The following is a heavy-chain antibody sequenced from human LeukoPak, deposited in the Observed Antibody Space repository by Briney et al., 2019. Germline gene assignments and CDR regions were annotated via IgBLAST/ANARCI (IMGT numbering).Heavy chain of an antibody. CDR3: AREGAFGVVVVPGAIDY. D-gene: IGHD2-2*01. Sequence: PSETLSLTCTVSGGSISSSSYYWGWIRQPPGKGLEWIGSIYYSGSTYYHPSLKSRVTISVDTSKNQFSLKLSSVTAADTAVYYCAREGAFGVVVVPGAIDYWGQGTLVTVSS. V-gene: IGHV4-39*07. CDR1: GGSISSSSYY. CDR2: IYYSGST. J-gene: IGHJ4*02.